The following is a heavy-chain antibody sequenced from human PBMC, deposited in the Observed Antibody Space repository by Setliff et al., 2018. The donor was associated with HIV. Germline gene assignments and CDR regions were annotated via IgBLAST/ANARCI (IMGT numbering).Heavy chain of an antibody. D-gene: IGHD1-26*01. V-gene: IGHV4-34*01. J-gene: IGHJ4*02. CDR1: GGSFSGYY. Sequence: SETLSLTCAVYGGSFSGYYWTWIRQPPGKDLEWIGEINHSGNTTYNPSLKTRVTISVDTSKNQFSLNLRSVTAADTAVYYCAGGPSGSFYRRLDYWGQGTLVTVSS. CDR2: INHSGNT. CDR3: AGGPSGSFYRRLDY.